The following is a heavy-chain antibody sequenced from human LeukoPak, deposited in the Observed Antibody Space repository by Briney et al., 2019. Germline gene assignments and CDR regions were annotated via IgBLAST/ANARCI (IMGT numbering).Heavy chain of an antibody. CDR3: ARVRRASSWYYFDY. Sequence: PGGSLRLSCVASGFTFRSYWVTWVRQAPGKGLEWVANMNQDGSEIYFVDSVKGRFTISRDNAINSLYLQMNSLRAEDTAVYYCARVRRASSWYYFDYWGQGTLVTVSS. D-gene: IGHD6-13*01. CDR2: MNQDGSEI. CDR1: GFTFRSYW. V-gene: IGHV3-7*05. J-gene: IGHJ4*02.